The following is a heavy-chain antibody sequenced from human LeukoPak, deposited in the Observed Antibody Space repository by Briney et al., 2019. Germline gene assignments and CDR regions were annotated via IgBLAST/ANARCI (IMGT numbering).Heavy chain of an antibody. J-gene: IGHJ4*02. Sequence: GASVKVSCKASGYTFNIYGISWVRQAPGQGLEWMGWISAYNGNTNFAQKLQGRVTMTTDTSTSTASLELRSRRSDGPAVYYCARGGYSYGYMGYSDYWGQGTLVTVSS. CDR1: GYTFNIYG. CDR3: ARGGYSYGYMGYSDY. V-gene: IGHV1-18*01. CDR2: ISAYNGNT. D-gene: IGHD5-18*01.